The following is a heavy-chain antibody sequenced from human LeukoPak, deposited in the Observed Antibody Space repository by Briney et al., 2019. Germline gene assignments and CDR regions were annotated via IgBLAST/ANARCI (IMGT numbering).Heavy chain of an antibody. J-gene: IGHJ6*03. CDR3: ARDGYCSSTSCYPYYYYMDV. D-gene: IGHD2-2*03. Sequence: GGSLRLSCAASGFTFSSYSVNWVRQAPGKGLEWVSYISSSSSTIYYADSLKGRFTISRDNAKNSLYLQMNSLRAEDTAVYYCARDGYCSSTSCYPYYYYMDVWGKGTTVTVSS. CDR2: ISSSSSTI. V-gene: IGHV3-48*04. CDR1: GFTFSSYS.